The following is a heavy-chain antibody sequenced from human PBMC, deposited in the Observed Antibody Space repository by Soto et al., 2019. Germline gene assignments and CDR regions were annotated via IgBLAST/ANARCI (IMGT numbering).Heavy chain of an antibody. D-gene: IGHD2-2*01. Sequence: QVQLQESGPGLVKPSGTLSLTCAVSSGSITSNNWWSWVRQPPGKGLEWIGEIYYSGSTNYNPSLKSRVTISVDKSKNHFSLKLGSVTAADTAVYYCARTICSITSCFSSAFDIWGQGTMVTVSS. CDR1: SGSITSNNW. J-gene: IGHJ3*02. CDR2: IYYSGST. CDR3: ARTICSITSCFSSAFDI. V-gene: IGHV4-4*02.